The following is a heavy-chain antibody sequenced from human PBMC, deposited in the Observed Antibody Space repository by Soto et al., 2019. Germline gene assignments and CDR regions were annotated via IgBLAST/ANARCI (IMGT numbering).Heavy chain of an antibody. Sequence: VDSVKVCCKASGYSFTSSDINWVRQATGQGLEWMGWMNPNSGNTGYAQKFQGRVTMTRNTSISTAYMELSSLRSEDTAVYYCARELPNSGYDLKYYYYGMDVWGQGTTVTVSS. V-gene: IGHV1-8*01. J-gene: IGHJ6*02. CDR2: MNPNSGNT. D-gene: IGHD5-12*01. CDR3: ARELPNSGYDLKYYYYGMDV. CDR1: GYSFTSSD.